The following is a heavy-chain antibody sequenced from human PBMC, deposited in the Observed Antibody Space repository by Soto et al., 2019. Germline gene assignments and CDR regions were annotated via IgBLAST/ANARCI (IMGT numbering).Heavy chain of an antibody. J-gene: IGHJ3*02. D-gene: IGHD2-2*01. V-gene: IGHV1-69*02. Sequence: ASVKVSCKASGGTFSSYTISWVRQAPGQGLEWMGRIIPILGIANYAQKFQGRVTITADKSISTAYMELSSLRSEDTAVYYCASPGYCSSTSCLFAFDIWGQGTMVTVSS. CDR3: ASPGYCSSTSCLFAFDI. CDR2: IIPILGIA. CDR1: GGTFSSYT.